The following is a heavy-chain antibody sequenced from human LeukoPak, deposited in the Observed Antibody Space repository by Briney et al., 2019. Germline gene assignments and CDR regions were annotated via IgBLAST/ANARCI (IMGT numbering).Heavy chain of an antibody. Sequence: SETLSLTCTVSGVSVSSYYWSWIRQPPGKGLEWIGYIYNSESTKYNSSLESRVTMSVDTSKNQLYLKLSSVTAADTAVYYCARFHSGPSGWYVLWYFDLWGRGTLVTVSS. D-gene: IGHD6-19*01. CDR1: GVSVSSYY. CDR2: IYNSEST. V-gene: IGHV4-4*09. J-gene: IGHJ2*01. CDR3: ARFHSGPSGWYVLWYFDL.